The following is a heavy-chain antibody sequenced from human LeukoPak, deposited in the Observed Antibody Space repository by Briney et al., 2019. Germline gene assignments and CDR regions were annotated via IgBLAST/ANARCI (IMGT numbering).Heavy chain of an antibody. D-gene: IGHD2-2*01. CDR2: INPNSGGT. CDR1: GYTFTGYY. V-gene: IGHV1-2*02. J-gene: IGHJ4*02. CDR3: ARDLLSLIIVVVPAAMGI. Sequence: GASVKVSCKASGYTFTGYYMHWVRQAPGQGLEWMGWINPNSGGTNYAQKFQGRVTMTRDTSISTAYMELSRLRSDDTAVYYCARDLLSLIIVVVPAAMGIWGQGTLVTVSS.